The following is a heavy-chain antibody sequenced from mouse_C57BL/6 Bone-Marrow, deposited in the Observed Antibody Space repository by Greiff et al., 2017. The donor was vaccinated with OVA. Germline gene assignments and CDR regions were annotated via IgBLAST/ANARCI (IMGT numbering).Heavy chain of an antibody. V-gene: IGHV1-42*01. CDR3: AKGGTDAFAY. Sequence: EVQLQQSGPELVKPGASVKISCKASGYSFTGYYMNWVKQSPEKSLEWIGEINPSTGGTTYNQKFKAKATLTVDKSSSTAYMQLHSLTSEDSAVYYCAKGGTDAFAYWGQGTLVTVSA. D-gene: IGHD1-1*02. CDR2: INPSTGGT. CDR1: GYSFTGYY. J-gene: IGHJ3*01.